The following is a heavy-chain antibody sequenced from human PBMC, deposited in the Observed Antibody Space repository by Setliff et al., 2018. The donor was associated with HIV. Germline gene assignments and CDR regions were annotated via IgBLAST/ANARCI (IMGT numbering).Heavy chain of an antibody. V-gene: IGHV1-69*13. CDR1: GGTFSRYT. D-gene: IGHD5-12*01. CDR3: ATNPEMATINYYYYYMDV. J-gene: IGHJ6*03. CDR2: IIPIFGTA. Sequence: SVKVSCKASGGTFSRYTVSWVRQAPGQGLEWMGGIIPIFGTARYAQKFQGRVTITADDSTSTAYMEVSSLRPEDTAVYYCATNPEMATINYYYYYMDVWGKGTTVTVSS.